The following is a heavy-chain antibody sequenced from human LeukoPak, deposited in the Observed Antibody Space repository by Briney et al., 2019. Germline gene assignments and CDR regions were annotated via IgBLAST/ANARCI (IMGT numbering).Heavy chain of an antibody. D-gene: IGHD5-18*01. V-gene: IGHV4-34*01. CDR1: GGSFSGYY. CDR2: INHSGST. CDR3: ARAGGYNFFWAGNFFDP. Sequence: SETLSLTCAVYGGSFSGYYWSWIRQPPGKGLEWIGEINHSGSTNYNPSLKSRVTISVDTSKNQFSLQLNSVTPEDTAVYYCARAGGYNFFWAGNFFDPWGQGTLVTVSS. J-gene: IGHJ5*02.